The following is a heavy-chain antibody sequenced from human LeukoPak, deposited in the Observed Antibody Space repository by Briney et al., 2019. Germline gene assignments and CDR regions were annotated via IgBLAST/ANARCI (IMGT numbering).Heavy chain of an antibody. CDR2: ISYDGSNK. CDR3: AKDLGGGSGSYDH. Sequence: GGSLRLSFAASGFSFSDYYMSWMRQAPGKGLEWVAIISYDGSNKYYADSVQGRFTISRDNSKNTLYLQMNSLRAEDTAVYYCAKDLGGGSGSYDHWGRGTLVTVSS. V-gene: IGHV3-30*18. J-gene: IGHJ2*01. CDR1: GFSFSDYY. D-gene: IGHD6-19*01.